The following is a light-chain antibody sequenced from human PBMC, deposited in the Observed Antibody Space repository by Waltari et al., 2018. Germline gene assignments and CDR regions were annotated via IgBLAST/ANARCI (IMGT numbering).Light chain of an antibody. CDR1: SSDVGGYNY. CDR2: DVS. CDR3: SSYTSSSTWV. Sequence: QSALTQPASVSGSPGKSITISCTGTSSDVGGYNYVSWYQQHPGKAPKLMISDVSKRPSGVSNRFTGSKSDNTASLTISGLQAEDEADYYCSSYTSSSTWVFGGGTKLTVL. V-gene: IGLV2-14*01. J-gene: IGLJ3*02.